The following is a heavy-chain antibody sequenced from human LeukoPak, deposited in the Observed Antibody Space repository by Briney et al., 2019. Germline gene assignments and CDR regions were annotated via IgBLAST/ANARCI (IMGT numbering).Heavy chain of an antibody. CDR2: IYYSGST. CDR3: ARQQTTYRTHWFDP. V-gene: IGHV4-59*01. D-gene: IGHD1-1*01. J-gene: IGHJ5*02. Sequence: NASETLSLTCTVSGGSISSYYWSWIRQPPGKGLEWIGYIYYSGSTNYNPSLKSRVTISVDTSKNQFSLKLSSVTAADTAVHYCARQQTTYRTHWFDPWGQGTLVTVSS. CDR1: GGSISSYY.